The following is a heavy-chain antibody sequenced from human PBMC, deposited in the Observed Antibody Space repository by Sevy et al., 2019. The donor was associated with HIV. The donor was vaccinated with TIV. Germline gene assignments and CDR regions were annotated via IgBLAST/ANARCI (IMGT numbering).Heavy chain of an antibody. CDR2: ISYAGDTK. CDR1: GFNFRTHA. CDR3: ARDSGYSTYDYPGNY. Sequence: GGSLRLSCAASGFNFRTHAMHWVRHAPGRGLEWVAVISYAGDTKYNTDSVKGRFTISRDNSKNTLFLQMNSLRPEDTAVYYCARDSGYSTYDYPGNYWGQGTLVTVSS. D-gene: IGHD5-12*01. V-gene: IGHV3-30-3*01. J-gene: IGHJ4*02.